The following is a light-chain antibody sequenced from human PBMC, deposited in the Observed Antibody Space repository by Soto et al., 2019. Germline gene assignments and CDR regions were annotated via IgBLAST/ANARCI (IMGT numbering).Light chain of an antibody. CDR3: CSYAGSNNLV. CDR1: SSDVGGYKY. Sequence: QSALTQPPSASGSPGQSVTIPCTGTSSDVGGYKYVSWYQQHPGKAPKLMIFEVSKRPSGVPDRFSGSKSGNTASLTVSGLQAEDEADYYCCSYAGSNNLVFGGGTKVTVL. V-gene: IGLV2-8*01. J-gene: IGLJ2*01. CDR2: EVS.